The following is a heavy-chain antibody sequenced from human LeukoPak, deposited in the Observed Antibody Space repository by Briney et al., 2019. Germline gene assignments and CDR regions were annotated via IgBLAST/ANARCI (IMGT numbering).Heavy chain of an antibody. V-gene: IGHV1-69*04. Sequence: SVKVSCKASGGTFSSYAISWVRQAPGQGLEWMGRIIPILGIANYAQKFQGRVTITADKSTSTAYMELSSLGSEDTAVYYCASGYYYDSSGYYYPHYFDYWGQGTLVTVSS. CDR2: IIPILGIA. CDR3: ASGYYYDSSGYYYPHYFDY. J-gene: IGHJ4*02. CDR1: GGTFSSYA. D-gene: IGHD3-22*01.